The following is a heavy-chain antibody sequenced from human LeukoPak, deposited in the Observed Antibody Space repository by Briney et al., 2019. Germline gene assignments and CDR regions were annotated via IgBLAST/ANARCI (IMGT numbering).Heavy chain of an antibody. V-gene: IGHV4-59*01. Sequence: SETLSLTCSLSGASICSLHWLWLRHPPGKGLEGIGYISHNGSTNSNPSLKSRVTRSVDTSKSQFSLKLSSVTAADTARYHCAGEVDYGDRIFDYWGQATLVTVSA. CDR2: ISHNGST. J-gene: IGHJ4*02. D-gene: IGHD4-17*01. CDR3: AGEVDYGDRIFDY. CDR1: GASICSLH.